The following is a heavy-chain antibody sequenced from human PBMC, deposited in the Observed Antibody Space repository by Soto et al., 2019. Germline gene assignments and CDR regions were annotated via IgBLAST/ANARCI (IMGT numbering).Heavy chain of an antibody. Sequence: ASVKVSCKASGYTFASYGSSWVRQAPGQGLEWMGWISAYNGNTNYAQKLQGRVTMTTDTSTSTAYMELRSLRSDDTAVYYCARAYVVVVAASGTFDYWGQGTLVTVSS. CDR1: GYTFASYG. CDR2: ISAYNGNT. D-gene: IGHD2-15*01. CDR3: ARAYVVVVAASGTFDY. J-gene: IGHJ4*02. V-gene: IGHV1-18*01.